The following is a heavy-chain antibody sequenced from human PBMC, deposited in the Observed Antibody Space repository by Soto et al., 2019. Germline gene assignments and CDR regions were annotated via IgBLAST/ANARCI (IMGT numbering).Heavy chain of an antibody. D-gene: IGHD3-3*01. CDR3: ASPSVFGVVINDRGYYYGMDV. V-gene: IGHV1-69*06. J-gene: IGHJ6*02. Sequence: QVQLVQSGAEVKKPGSSVKVSCKASGGTFSSYAISWVRQAPGQGLEWMGGSIPIFGTANYAQKFQGRVTITADKSTSTADMELSSLRSEDTAVYYCASPSVFGVVINDRGYYYGMDVWGQGTTVTVSS. CDR2: SIPIFGTA. CDR1: GGTFSSYA.